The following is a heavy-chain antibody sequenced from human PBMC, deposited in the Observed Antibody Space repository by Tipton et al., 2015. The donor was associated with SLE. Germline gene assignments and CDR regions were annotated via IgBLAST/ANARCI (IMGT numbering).Heavy chain of an antibody. CDR3: ASDDASSLNGRYYYGMDV. Sequence: QLVQSGAEVKKPGASVKVSCKASGYTFTRYGMSWVRQAPGQGLEWMGWISGYNEKTEYGQKFQGRVTMTTDTSTSTAYMELRRLRSDDTAVYYCASDDASSLNGRYYYGMDVWGQGTTVTVSS. CDR1: GYTFTRYG. D-gene: IGHD3-10*01. J-gene: IGHJ6*02. CDR2: ISGYNEKT. V-gene: IGHV1-18*01.